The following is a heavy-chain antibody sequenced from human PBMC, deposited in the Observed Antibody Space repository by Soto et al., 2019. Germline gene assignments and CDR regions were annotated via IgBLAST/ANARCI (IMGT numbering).Heavy chain of an antibody. CDR2: ISSSGSTI. CDR1: GFPVGSYE. J-gene: IGHJ6*04. D-gene: IGHD3-3*01. Sequence: FPRRSCAASGFPVGSYEMNWVRQAPGKGLEWVSYISSSGSTIYYADSVKGRFTISGDNAKNSLYLQMNSLRAEDTAVYYCAREAAGGVINRLYYGTDVWGKGTTVTISS. CDR3: AREAAGGVINRLYYGTDV. V-gene: IGHV3-48*03.